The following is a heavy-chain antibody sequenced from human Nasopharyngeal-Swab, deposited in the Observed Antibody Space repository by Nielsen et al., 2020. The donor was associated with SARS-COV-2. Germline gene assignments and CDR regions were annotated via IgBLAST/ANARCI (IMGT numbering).Heavy chain of an antibody. CDR2: ISSSSSYI. V-gene: IGHV3-21*01. D-gene: IGHD3-16*01. J-gene: IGHJ4*02. CDR3: ARDRHMIPFGKVVGY. CDR1: GFTCSSYS. Sequence: GGSLRLSCAASGFTCSSYSMNWVRQAPGKGLEWVSSISSSSSYIYYADSVKGRFTISRDNAKNSLYLQMNSLRAEDTAVYYCARDRHMIPFGKVVGYWGQGTLVTVSS.